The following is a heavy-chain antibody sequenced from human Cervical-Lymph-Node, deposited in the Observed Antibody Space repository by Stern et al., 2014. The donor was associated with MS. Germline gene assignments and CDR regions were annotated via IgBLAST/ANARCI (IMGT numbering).Heavy chain of an antibody. Sequence: VQLVQSGAEVKKPGASVKVSCKTSGYIFTGYYIHWVRQASGQGLEWIAWINPNTGGTKYAQKLQGRVTMSRDTSISTAYVELSSLTSDDTAVYYCARDQRGITIFGVVTDYYYLGMDVWGQGTTVTVSS. D-gene: IGHD3-3*01. CDR3: ARDQRGITIFGVVTDYYYLGMDV. J-gene: IGHJ6*02. CDR2: INPNTGGT. CDR1: GYIFTGYY. V-gene: IGHV1-2*02.